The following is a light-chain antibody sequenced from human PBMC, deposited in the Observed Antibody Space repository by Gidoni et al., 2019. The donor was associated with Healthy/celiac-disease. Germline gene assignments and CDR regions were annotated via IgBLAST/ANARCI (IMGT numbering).Light chain of an antibody. CDR3: QQGT. CDR2: GAS. CDR1: QSVSSSY. J-gene: IGKJ5*01. V-gene: IGKV3-20*01. Sequence: EIGLTQSPGTLSLSPGERATISCRASQSVSSSYLAWYQQKPGQAPRLLIYGASSRATCIPDRFSGSGSETDFTLTISRLEPENFAVYDCQQGTFGQGTRLEIK.